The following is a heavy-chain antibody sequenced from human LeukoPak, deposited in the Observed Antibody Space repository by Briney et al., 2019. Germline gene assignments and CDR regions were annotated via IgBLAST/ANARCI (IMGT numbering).Heavy chain of an antibody. CDR1: GFTFTTYW. J-gene: IGHJ2*01. V-gene: IGHV3-7*05. CDR2: IKQDGSEK. D-gene: IGHD5-12*01. CDR3: ARIYSDTYVRYFDL. Sequence: QPGGSLRLSCAASGFTFTTYWMSWVPQAPGKGLKWVTNIKQDGSEKYYVDSVRGRFTISRDNAKNSLYLQMNSLRTEDTAVYYCARIYSDTYVRYFDLWGRGTLVTVSS.